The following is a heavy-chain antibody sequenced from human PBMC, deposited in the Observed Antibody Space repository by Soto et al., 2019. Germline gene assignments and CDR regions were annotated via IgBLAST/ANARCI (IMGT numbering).Heavy chain of an antibody. D-gene: IGHD6-13*01. J-gene: IGHJ4*02. CDR3: ASGISAAGTNFVPLIDY. V-gene: IGHV5-51*01. Sequence: PGESLKISCKGSGYSFTSYWIGWVRQMPGKGLEWMGIIYPGDSDTRYSPSFQGQVTISADKSISTAYLQWSSLKASDTAMYYCASGISAAGTNFVPLIDYWGQGTLVTVSS. CDR1: GYSFTSYW. CDR2: IYPGDSDT.